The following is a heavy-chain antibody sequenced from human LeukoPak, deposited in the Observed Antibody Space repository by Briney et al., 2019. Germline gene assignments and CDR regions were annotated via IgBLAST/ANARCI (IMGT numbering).Heavy chain of an antibody. CDR3: ARHLPYSRLDY. CDR2: GWMGWINPNNGGS. Sequence: ASVKVSCKASGYTFTDYFMHSVRQAPGQGLEWMGWMGWINPNNGGSNYAQKFQGRVTMTRDTSISTAYMELSRLRSDDTAVYYCARHLPYSRLDYWGQGTLVTVSS. CDR1: GYTFTDYF. J-gene: IGHJ4*02. V-gene: IGHV1-2*02. D-gene: IGHD2-15*01.